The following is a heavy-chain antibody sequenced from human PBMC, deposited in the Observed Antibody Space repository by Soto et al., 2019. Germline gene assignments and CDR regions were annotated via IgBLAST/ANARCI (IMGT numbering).Heavy chain of an antibody. V-gene: IGHV4-30-4*01. CDR2: IYYSGST. D-gene: IGHD2-15*01. CDR1: GGSISSGDYY. CDR3: ARDSCSGGSYYYYYGMDV. J-gene: IGHJ6*04. Sequence: PSETLSLTCTVSGGSISSGDYYWSWIRQPPGKGLEWIGYIYYSGSTYYNPSLKSRVTISVDKSKNQFSLKLSSVTAADPTVYYCARDSCSGGSYYYYYGMDVWGEGTTVTVSA.